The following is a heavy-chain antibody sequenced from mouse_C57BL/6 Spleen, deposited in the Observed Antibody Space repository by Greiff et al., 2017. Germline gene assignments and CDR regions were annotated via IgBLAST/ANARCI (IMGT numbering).Heavy chain of an antibody. CDR2: INPSNGGT. Sequence: QVQLQQPGTELVKPGASVKLSCKASGYTFTSYWMHWVKQRPGQGLEWIGNINPSNGGTNYNEKFKSKATLTVDESSSTAYMQLSSLTSEYSAVYYCSRCYSNYEWYFDVWGTGTTVTVSS. CDR3: SRCYSNYEWYFDV. D-gene: IGHD2-5*01. V-gene: IGHV1-53*01. J-gene: IGHJ1*03. CDR1: GYTFTSYW.